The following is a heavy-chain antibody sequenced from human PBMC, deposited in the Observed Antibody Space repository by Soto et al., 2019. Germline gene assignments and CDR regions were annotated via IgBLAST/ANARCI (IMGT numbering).Heavy chain of an antibody. CDR3: AKATPYYYYGMDV. J-gene: IGHJ6*02. CDR1: GFTFSSYG. CDR2: ISYDGSNK. Sequence: GGSLRLSCAASGFTFSSYGMPWVRQAPGKGLEWVAVISYDGSNKYYADSVKGRFTISRDNSKNTLYLQMNSLRAEDTAVYYCAKATPYYYYGMDVWGQGTTVTVSS. V-gene: IGHV3-30*18.